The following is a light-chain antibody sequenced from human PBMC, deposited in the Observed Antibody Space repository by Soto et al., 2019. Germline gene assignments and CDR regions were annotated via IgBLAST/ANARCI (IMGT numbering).Light chain of an antibody. J-gene: IGLJ2*01. V-gene: IGLV1-44*01. CDR2: SNS. Sequence: QSALTQPPSASGTPGQRVTISCSGSSSNIGSNTVNWYQHLPGAAPKLLIYSNSQRPSGVPDRFSGSKSGASASLAISGLQSEDEADYYCAAWDDSLNGVVFGGGTHLTVL. CDR1: SSNIGSNT. CDR3: AAWDDSLNGVV.